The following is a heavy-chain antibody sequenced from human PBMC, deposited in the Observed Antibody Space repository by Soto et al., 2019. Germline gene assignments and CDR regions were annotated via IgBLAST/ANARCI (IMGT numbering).Heavy chain of an antibody. CDR1: GNTFTNYY. CDR2: INPSGGHT. D-gene: IGHD2-21*02. Sequence: QVQLMQSGAEVKKPGASVKVSCKASGNTFTNYYIHWVRQAPGQGLEWMGTINPSGGHTTYAQKFLGRVTMTRDPSTSTLYMELTSLRSEDTAVYYCARGGHVVVVTAAFDYWGQGTLVTVSS. J-gene: IGHJ4*02. CDR3: ARGGHVVVVTAAFDY. V-gene: IGHV1-46*01.